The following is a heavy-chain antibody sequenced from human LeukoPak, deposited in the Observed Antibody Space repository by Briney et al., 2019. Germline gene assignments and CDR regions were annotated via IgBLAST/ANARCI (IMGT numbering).Heavy chain of an antibody. CDR2: MNPNSGNT. CDR3: ARGEYYYDSRPIDY. D-gene: IGHD3-22*01. Sequence: ASVKVSCKASGYTFTSYDINWVRQATGQGLEWMGWMNPNSGNTGYAQKFQGRVTMTRNTSISTAYMELSSLRSEDTAVYYCARGEYYYDSRPIDYWGQETLVTVSS. J-gene: IGHJ4*02. CDR1: GYTFTSYD. V-gene: IGHV1-8*01.